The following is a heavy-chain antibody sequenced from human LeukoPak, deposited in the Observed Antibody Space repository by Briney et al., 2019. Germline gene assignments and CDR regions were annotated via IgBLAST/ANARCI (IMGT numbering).Heavy chain of an antibody. V-gene: IGHV1-2*02. CDR3: ARIQDPMVNDY. CDR2: INPNSGGT. Sequence: ASVKVSCKASGYTFTGYYMHWVRQAPGQGLEWLGWINPNSGGTNYAQKFQGRVTMTRGTSISTAYMELSRLRSDDTAVYYCARIQDPMVNDYWGQGTLVTVSS. CDR1: GYTFTGYY. J-gene: IGHJ4*02. D-gene: IGHD5-18*01.